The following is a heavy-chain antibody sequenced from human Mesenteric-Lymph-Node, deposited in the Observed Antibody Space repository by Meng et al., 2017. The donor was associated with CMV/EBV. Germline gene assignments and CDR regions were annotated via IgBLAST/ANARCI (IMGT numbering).Heavy chain of an antibody. CDR2: ISGSGGST. Sequence: GGSLRLSCAASGFTFSSYAMSWVRQAPGKGLEWVSAISGSGGSTYYADSVKGRFTISRDNSKNTLYLQMNSLRAEDTAVYYCAKSVSISPYYDFWSGYYTPDYYYYYGMDVWGQGTTVTVSS. D-gene: IGHD3-3*01. CDR1: GFTFSSYA. V-gene: IGHV3-23*01. CDR3: AKSVSISPYYDFWSGYYTPDYYYYYGMDV. J-gene: IGHJ6*02.